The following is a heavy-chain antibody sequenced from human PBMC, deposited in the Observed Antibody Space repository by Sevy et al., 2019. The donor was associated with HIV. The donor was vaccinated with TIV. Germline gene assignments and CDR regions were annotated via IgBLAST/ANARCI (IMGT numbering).Heavy chain of an antibody. J-gene: IGHJ5*02. D-gene: IGHD3-3*01. V-gene: IGHV3-53*01. CDR3: ARGRGVFGAVAINWFDP. CDR1: GFTVSSSY. Sequence: GSLRLSCAASGFTVSSSYMTWVRQPPGKGLEWVSVIYSGGSTYYADSVKGGFTISRDNSKNTLYLQMNNLRADDTAVYYCARGRGVFGAVAINWFDPWGQGALVTVSS. CDR2: IYSGGST.